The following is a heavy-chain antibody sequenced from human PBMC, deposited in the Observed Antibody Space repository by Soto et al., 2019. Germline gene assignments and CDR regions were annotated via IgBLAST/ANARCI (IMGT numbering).Heavy chain of an antibody. D-gene: IGHD2-2*02. CDR3: AVDIVVVPTAIRDYYYYGIDV. V-gene: IGHV1-69*13. CDR1: GGTFSSYA. Sequence: SVKVSCKASGGTFSSYAISWVRQAPGQGLEWMGGIIPIFGTANYAQKFQGRVTITADASTSTAYMELSSLRSEDTAVYYCAVDIVVVPTAIRDYYYYGIDVWGQGTPVTVSS. J-gene: IGHJ6*02. CDR2: IIPIFGTA.